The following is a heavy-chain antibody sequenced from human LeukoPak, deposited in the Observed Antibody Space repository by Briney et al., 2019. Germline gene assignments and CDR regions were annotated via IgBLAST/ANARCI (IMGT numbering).Heavy chain of an antibody. V-gene: IGHV3-7*01. Sequence: PGGSLRLSCAASGFTISGYWMTWVRQAPGKGLEWVDNIKQDGSEKTYVDSVKGRFIISRDNAKNSIYLQMNSLRVEDTAMYYCARDGGTDWYDPWGQGTLVTVSS. CDR1: GFTISGYW. J-gene: IGHJ5*02. CDR3: ARDGGTDWYDP. CDR2: IKQDGSEK. D-gene: IGHD3-16*01.